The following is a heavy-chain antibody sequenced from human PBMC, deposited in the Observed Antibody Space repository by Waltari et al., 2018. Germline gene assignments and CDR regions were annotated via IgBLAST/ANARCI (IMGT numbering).Heavy chain of an antibody. D-gene: IGHD1-1*01. CDR2: IYSGGRTT. J-gene: IGHJ4*02. Sequence: DVQLLESGGGLVQPGGSLRLSCAASGFTFSDYGMTWVRKAPGKGLEWVSVIYSGGRTTYSADSVKGRFTISRDNAKNTLYLQMNNLRGEDTAKYYCAKDRGAYGTVGFDYWGQGTLVTVSS. CDR3: AKDRGAYGTVGFDY. V-gene: IGHV3-23*03. CDR1: GFTFSDYG.